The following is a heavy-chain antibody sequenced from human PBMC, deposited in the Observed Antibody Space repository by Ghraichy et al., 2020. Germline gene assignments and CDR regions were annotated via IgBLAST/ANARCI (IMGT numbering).Heavy chain of an antibody. Sequence: QTLSLTCTFSGFSLSTSGMSVSWIRQPPGKALEWLARIDWDGDKYYSTSLKTRLTIPKDTSKNLVVLTMTNMDPANTATYYCARIRYDILTGYYKGYGMDVWGQGTTVTVSS. CDR3: ARIRYDILTGYYKGYGMDV. J-gene: IGHJ6*02. V-gene: IGHV2-70*11. CDR2: IDWDGDK. CDR1: GFSLSTSGMS. D-gene: IGHD3-9*01.